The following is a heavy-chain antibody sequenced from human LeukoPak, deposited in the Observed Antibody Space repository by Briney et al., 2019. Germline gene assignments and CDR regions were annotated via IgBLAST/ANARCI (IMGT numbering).Heavy chain of an antibody. J-gene: IGHJ4*02. CDR2: ISNSGSGS. Sequence: PGGSLRLSCAASGFTFSSYAMSWVRQAPGKGLEWVSGISNSGSGSYDADSVKGRFTISRDNSKNTLYLQMNSLRAEDTAVYYCAKFDGPGPNSPFDYWGQGTLVTVSS. CDR3: AKFDGPGPNSPFDY. CDR1: GFTFSSYA. D-gene: IGHD4/OR15-4a*01. V-gene: IGHV3-23*01.